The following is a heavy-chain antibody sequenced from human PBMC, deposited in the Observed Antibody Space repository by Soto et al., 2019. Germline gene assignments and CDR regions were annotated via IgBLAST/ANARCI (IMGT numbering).Heavy chain of an antibody. D-gene: IGHD3-10*02. CDR3: AKEGTGMFNHIDV. V-gene: IGHV3-30*18. J-gene: IGHJ6*02. CDR2: ISDDGSNK. CDR1: GFTFSSYG. Sequence: QVQLVESGGGVVQPGRSLRLSCAASGFTFSSYGMHWVRQAPGKGLEWVAVISDDGSNKYYADSVKGRFTISRDNSKNPLYLPMNSLRDEDTAVYYCAKEGTGMFNHIDVWGQGTTVTVS.